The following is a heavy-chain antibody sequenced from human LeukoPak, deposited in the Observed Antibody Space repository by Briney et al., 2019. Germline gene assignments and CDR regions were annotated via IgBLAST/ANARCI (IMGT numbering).Heavy chain of an antibody. V-gene: IGHV3-9*01. CDR2: ISWDSDNI. CDR3: AKAIAAPGAFDI. J-gene: IGHJ3*02. Sequence: AGGSLRLSCAASGFNFDDSAMHWVRQAPGKGLEWVSGISWDSDNIIYADSVRGRFTISRDNARNSLYLQMNSLRPEDTALYYCAKAIAAPGAFDIWGQGTTVTVSS. CDR1: GFNFDDSA. D-gene: IGHD6-13*01.